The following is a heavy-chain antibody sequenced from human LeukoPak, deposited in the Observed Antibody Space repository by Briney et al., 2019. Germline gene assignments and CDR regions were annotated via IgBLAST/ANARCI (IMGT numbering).Heavy chain of an antibody. CDR2: ISPNSGGT. CDR3: ARDYVGDNWFDP. V-gene: IGHV1-2*02. Sequence: VASVKVSCKASGYTFTDYYMHWVRQVPGQGLEWMGWISPNSGGTNYAQKFQGRVTMTRDTSISTAYMELSRLRSDDTAVYYCARDYVGDNWFDPWGQGTLVTVSS. J-gene: IGHJ5*02. CDR1: GYTFTDYY. D-gene: IGHD3-16*01.